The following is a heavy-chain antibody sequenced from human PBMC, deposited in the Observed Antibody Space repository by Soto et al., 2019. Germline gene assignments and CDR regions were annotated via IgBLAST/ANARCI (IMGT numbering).Heavy chain of an antibody. Sequence: QVQLVESGGGVVQPGRSLRLSCAASGFTFSNYAMHWVRQAPGKGLEWVAVISSDGSNEYYADTVKSRFTVSRDNSKNTLYVQMNSLRPEDTAVYYCARNYYGSGSYLGPFGYWGQGTLVTVSS. CDR2: ISSDGSNE. V-gene: IGHV3-30*04. CDR1: GFTFSNYA. CDR3: ARNYYGSGSYLGPFGY. D-gene: IGHD3-10*01. J-gene: IGHJ4*02.